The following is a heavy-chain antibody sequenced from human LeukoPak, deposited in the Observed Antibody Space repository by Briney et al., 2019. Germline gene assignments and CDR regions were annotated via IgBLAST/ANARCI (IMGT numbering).Heavy chain of an antibody. Sequence: ASVSVSCKASGYTFTSYGISWVRQAPGQGLEWRGWISAYNGNTHYAQKLPGRVTMTTDTSTSTAYMELRSLRSDDTAVYYCARDYGFDPIGGNFDYWGQGTLVTVSS. J-gene: IGHJ4*02. V-gene: IGHV1-18*01. CDR3: ARDYGFDPIGGNFDY. CDR1: GYTFTSYG. D-gene: IGHD3-3*01. CDR2: ISAYNGNT.